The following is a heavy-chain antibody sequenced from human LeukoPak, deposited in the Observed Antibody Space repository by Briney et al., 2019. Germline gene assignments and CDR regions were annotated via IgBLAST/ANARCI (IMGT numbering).Heavy chain of an antibody. CDR2: ISSTATT. CDR3: ARLYYYSKLNCFDS. Sequence: SQSLSLTCTVSDASISSVTYDWTWIRQPGGRGLDWIGRISSTATTTYTPSLKSRATISIDPSKNQFSLRLKYVTAADTGMYCCARLYYYSKLNCFDSWGQGTLVTVSS. V-gene: IGHV4-61*02. J-gene: IGHJ4*02. D-gene: IGHD4-11*01. CDR1: DASISSVTYD.